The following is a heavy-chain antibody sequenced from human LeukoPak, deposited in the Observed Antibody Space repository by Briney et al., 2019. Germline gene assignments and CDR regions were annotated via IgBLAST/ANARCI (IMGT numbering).Heavy chain of an antibody. D-gene: IGHD1-26*01. CDR2: TYSGGRT. Sequence: GGSLRLSCAASGFTVSSNYMTWVRQAPGKGLEWVSVTYSGGRTYYANSVKGRFTISRDNAKKSLYLQMNSLRVEDTGVYYCASWGEGALDNWGQGTLVTVSS. V-gene: IGHV3-53*01. CDR3: ASWGEGALDN. J-gene: IGHJ4*02. CDR1: GFTVSSNY.